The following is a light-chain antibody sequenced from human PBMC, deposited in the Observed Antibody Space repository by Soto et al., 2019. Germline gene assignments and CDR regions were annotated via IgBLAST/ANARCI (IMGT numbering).Light chain of an antibody. CDR3: SSYASSNNFYV. J-gene: IGLJ1*01. CDR2: EVS. CDR1: NNDVGGYNY. Sequence: QSVLTQPPSASGSPGQSVTISCTGTNNDVGGYNYVSWYQQHPGKAPKLLISEVSNRPSGVPDRFSGSKSGNTASLTVSGLQAEDEADYYCSSYASSNNFYVFGLGTKLTVL. V-gene: IGLV2-8*01.